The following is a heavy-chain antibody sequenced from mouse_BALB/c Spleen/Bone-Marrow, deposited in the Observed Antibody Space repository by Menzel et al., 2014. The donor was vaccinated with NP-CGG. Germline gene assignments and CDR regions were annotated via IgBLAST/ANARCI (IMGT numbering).Heavy chain of an antibody. CDR3: ARWKLRFAMDY. CDR1: GFNIKDTY. J-gene: IGHJ4*01. CDR2: IDPADGST. Sequence: VQLQQPGAELVKPGASVKLSCTASGFNIKDTYMHWVKQRPEQGLEWIGRIDPADGSTKYDPKFQGKANITADTSSNTAYLQLSSLTSEDTAVYFCARWKLRFAMDYWGQGTSVTVSS. D-gene: IGHD2-12*01. V-gene: IGHV14-3*02.